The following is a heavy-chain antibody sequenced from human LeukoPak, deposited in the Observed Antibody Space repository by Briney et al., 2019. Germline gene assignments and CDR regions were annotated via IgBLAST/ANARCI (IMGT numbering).Heavy chain of an antibody. CDR3: ARIRLGYYFDY. CDR2: INPRGSA. V-gene: IGHV4-34*01. J-gene: IGHJ4*02. Sequence: SETLSLTCGVYGGSFSGYYWSWIRQPPGKGLEWIGEINPRGSANYNPSLKSRVTLSAHTSKNQFSLTLNSVTAADTAVYYCARIRLGYYFDYWGQGTLVTVSS. D-gene: IGHD6-13*01. CDR1: GGSFSGYY.